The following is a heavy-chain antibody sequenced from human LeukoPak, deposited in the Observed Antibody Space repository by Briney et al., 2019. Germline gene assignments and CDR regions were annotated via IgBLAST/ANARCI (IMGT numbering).Heavy chain of an antibody. Sequence: GGSLRLSCAASGFTFSSFAMHWVRQAPGKGLEWVAIISYGGSKKYYADSVKGRFTISRDNSKNTLFLQMDSLRGEDTAVYYCAREQYNSLYFDYWGQGTLVTVSS. J-gene: IGHJ4*02. V-gene: IGHV3-30*04. CDR2: ISYGGSKK. CDR3: AREQYNSLYFDY. CDR1: GFTFSSFA. D-gene: IGHD1-14*01.